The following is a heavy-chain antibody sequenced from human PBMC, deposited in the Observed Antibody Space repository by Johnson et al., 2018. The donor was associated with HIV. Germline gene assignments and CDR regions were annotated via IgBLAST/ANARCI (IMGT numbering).Heavy chain of an antibody. CDR1: GFTFSSYA. CDR2: ISYDGSNK. CDR3: TTDHGSPDAFDI. J-gene: IGHJ3*02. D-gene: IGHD1-14*01. Sequence: VQLVESGGGVVQPGRSLRLSCAASGFTFSSYAMHWVRQAPGKGLEWVAVISYDGSNKYYADSVKGRFTISRDNSKNTLYVQMNSLKTEDTAVYYCTTDHGSPDAFDIWGQGTMVTVSS. V-gene: IGHV3-30*04.